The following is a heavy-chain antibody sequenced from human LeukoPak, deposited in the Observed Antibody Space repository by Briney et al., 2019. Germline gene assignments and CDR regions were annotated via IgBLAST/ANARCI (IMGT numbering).Heavy chain of an antibody. CDR3: ARGGMITFGGVILDY. D-gene: IGHD3-16*02. CDR2: TNPNSGGT. CDR1: GYTFTGYY. Sequence: ASVEVSCKASGYTFTGYYMHWVRQAPGQGLEWMGRTNPNSGGTNYAQKFQGRVTMTRDTSISTAYMELSRLRSDDTAVYYCARGGMITFGGVILDYWGQGTLVTVSS. V-gene: IGHV1-2*06. J-gene: IGHJ4*02.